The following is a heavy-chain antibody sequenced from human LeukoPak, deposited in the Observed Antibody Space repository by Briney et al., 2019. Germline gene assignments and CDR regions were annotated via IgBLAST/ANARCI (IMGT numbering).Heavy chain of an antibody. CDR1: GGTFSSYA. CDR3: ARGVTARGFYYYMDI. J-gene: IGHJ6*03. CDR2: IIPIFGTA. D-gene: IGHD2-21*02. V-gene: IGHV1-69*06. Sequence: SVKVSCKASGGTFSSYAISWVRQAPGQGLELMGGIIPIFGTANYAQKFQGRVTITADKSTSTAYMELSSLRSDDTAVYSCARGVTARGFYYYMDIWGKGTTVTISS.